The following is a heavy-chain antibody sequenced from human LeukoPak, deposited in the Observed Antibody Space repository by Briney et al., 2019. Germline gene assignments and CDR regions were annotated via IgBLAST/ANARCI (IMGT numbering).Heavy chain of an antibody. Sequence: GGSLRLSCASSGFTFDDYGMSWVRQAPGKGLEWVSGINWNGGSTGYADSVKGRFTISRDNAKNSLYLQMNSLRAEDTAVYYCASPLSYYDSSGYYYGDYWGQGTLVTVSS. CDR1: GFTFDDYG. CDR3: ASPLSYYDSSGYYYGDY. V-gene: IGHV3-20*04. CDR2: INWNGGST. D-gene: IGHD3-22*01. J-gene: IGHJ4*02.